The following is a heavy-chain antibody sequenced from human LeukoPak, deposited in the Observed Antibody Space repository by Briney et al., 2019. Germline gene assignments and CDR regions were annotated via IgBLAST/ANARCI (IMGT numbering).Heavy chain of an antibody. D-gene: IGHD6-19*01. CDR2: IYYKSKWYN. CDR3: AREPRFSSGWYFDY. V-gene: IGHV6-1*01. J-gene: IGHJ4*02. CDR1: GYSVSSNTVA. Sequence: SQALSLTCAISGYSVSSNTVAWIWLTQSPSRGLVWLVRIYYKSKWYNDYAVSVERRAAMNPDTSKKQFSLQLNSVPADDAAVYYCAREPRFSSGWYFDYWGQGTLVTVSS.